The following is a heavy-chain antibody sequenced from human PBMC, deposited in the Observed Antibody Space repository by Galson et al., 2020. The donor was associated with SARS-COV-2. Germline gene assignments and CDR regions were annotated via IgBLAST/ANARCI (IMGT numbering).Heavy chain of an antibody. J-gene: IGHJ4*02. Sequence: GESLKISCAASEFTLSNYGMSWVRQAPGKGLEWVSGIRGGGGGTYYADSVKGRFTLSRDNSKNTLYLQMNSLTAEDTAVYYCAKVGDSSGWFYFDYWGQGTLVTVSS. D-gene: IGHD6-19*01. CDR1: EFTLSNYG. CDR2: IRGGGGGT. V-gene: IGHV3-23*01. CDR3: AKVGDSSGWFYFDY.